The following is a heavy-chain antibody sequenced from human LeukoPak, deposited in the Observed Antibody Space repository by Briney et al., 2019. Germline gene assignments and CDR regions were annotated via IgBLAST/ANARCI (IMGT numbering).Heavy chain of an antibody. CDR1: GGSISSYY. J-gene: IGHJ4*02. Sequence: SETLSLTCTVSGGSISSYYWSWIRQPPGKGLEWIGYIYYSGSTNYNPSLKSRVTISVDTSKNQFSLKLSSVTAADTAVYYCARAPYYDFWSGYSFDDWGQGTLVTVSS. CDR2: IYYSGST. CDR3: ARAPYYDFWSGYSFDD. D-gene: IGHD3-3*01. V-gene: IGHV4-59*01.